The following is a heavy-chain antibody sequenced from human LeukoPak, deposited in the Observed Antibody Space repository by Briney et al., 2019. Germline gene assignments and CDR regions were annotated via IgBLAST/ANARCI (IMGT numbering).Heavy chain of an antibody. J-gene: IGHJ3*02. D-gene: IGHD6-19*01. V-gene: IGHV3-23*01. CDR1: GFTFSTYA. CDR3: IRSGWNLDAFDI. CDR2: ISGSGGST. Sequence: GGSLRLSCAASGFTFSTYAMSWVRQAPGKGPQWVSGISGSGGSTYYADSVKGRFTISRDNSKNTLYLQMNSLRAEDTAVYYSIRSGWNLDAFDIWGQGTMVTVSS.